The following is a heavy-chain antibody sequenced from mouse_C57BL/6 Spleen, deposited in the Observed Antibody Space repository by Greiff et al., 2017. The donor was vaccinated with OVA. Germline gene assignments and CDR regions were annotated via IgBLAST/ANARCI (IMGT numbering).Heavy chain of an antibody. J-gene: IGHJ4*01. D-gene: IGHD2-4*01. CDR1: GYTFTSYW. CDR2: INPSNGGT. Sequence: QVQLQQPGTELVKPGASVKLSCKASGYTFTSYWMHWVKQRPGQGLEWIGNINPSNGGTNYNEKFKSKATLTADKSSSTAYMQLSSLTSEDSAVYYGAREGYYDYVMDYWGQGTSVTVSS. V-gene: IGHV1-53*01. CDR3: AREGYYDYVMDY.